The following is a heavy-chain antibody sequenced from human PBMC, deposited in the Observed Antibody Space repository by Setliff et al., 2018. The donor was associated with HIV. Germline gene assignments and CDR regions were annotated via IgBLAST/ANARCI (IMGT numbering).Heavy chain of an antibody. V-gene: IGHV4-34*01. CDR3: ARGVAAAGALMDV. CDR2: VHHSGRTT. CDR1: GGSISSYY. D-gene: IGHD6-13*01. Sequence: SETLSLTCTVSGGSISSYYWGWIRQSPGKGLEWIGEVHHSGRTTNYNPSLKSRVTMSVDTSKNQFSLKLTSVSAADTAVYYCARGVAAAGALMDVWGKGTTVTVSS. J-gene: IGHJ6*03.